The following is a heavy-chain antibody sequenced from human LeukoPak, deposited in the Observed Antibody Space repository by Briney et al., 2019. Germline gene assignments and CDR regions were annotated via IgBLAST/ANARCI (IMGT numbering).Heavy chain of an antibody. CDR2: IYPGDSDT. CDR3: ARPPSSSRPENDY. CDR1: GYSFTSYW. Sequence: GESLKISCKGSGYSFTSYWIGWVRQMPGKGLEWMGIIYPGDSDTRYSPSFQGQVTISADKSISTAYLQWSSLKASGTAMYYCARPPSSSRPENDYWGQGTLVTVSS. V-gene: IGHV5-51*01. D-gene: IGHD6-6*01. J-gene: IGHJ4*02.